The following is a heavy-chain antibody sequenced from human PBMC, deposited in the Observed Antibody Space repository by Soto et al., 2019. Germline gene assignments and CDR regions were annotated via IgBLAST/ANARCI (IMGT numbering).Heavy chain of an antibody. CDR3: ARGHGIYVRFDS. CDR2: IYNNGRT. D-gene: IGHD3-10*02. Sequence: QVHLQESGPGRVKPSETLSLTCSVSGGSVYDFYXNXXXXXXXXRXEWIGNIYNNGRTNYNPSLKNRVTISIDTSKNQFSLHLSSVTTADTAMYFCARGHGIYVRFDSWGQGTLVSVSS. V-gene: IGHV4-59*02. CDR1: GGSVYDFY. J-gene: IGHJ4*02.